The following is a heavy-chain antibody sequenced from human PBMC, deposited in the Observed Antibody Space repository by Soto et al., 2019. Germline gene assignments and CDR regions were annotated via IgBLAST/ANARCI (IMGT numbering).Heavy chain of an antibody. CDR3: ARERRDGYNFDY. CDR2: IYYSGST. Sequence: QVQLQESGPGLVKPSETLSLTCTVSGGSVSSGSYYWSWIRQPPGKGLEWIGYIYYSGSTNYNPSRKRRVTISVDTSKNQFSLKLSSVTAADTAVYYCARERRDGYNFDYWGQGTLVTVSS. V-gene: IGHV4-61*01. CDR1: GGSVSSGSYY. D-gene: IGHD5-12*01. J-gene: IGHJ4*02.